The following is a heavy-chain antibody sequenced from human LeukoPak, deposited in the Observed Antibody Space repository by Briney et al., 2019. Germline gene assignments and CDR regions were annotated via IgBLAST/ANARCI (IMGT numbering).Heavy chain of an antibody. CDR3: ARDLATLGDY. CDR2: ISSSSSYI. J-gene: IGHJ4*02. V-gene: IGHV3-21*01. D-gene: IGHD5-12*01. Sequence: GGSLRLSCAASGFTFSSYSRNWVRQAPGKGLEWASSISSSSSYIYYADSVKGRFTISRDNAKNSLYLQMNSLRAEDTAVYYCARDLATLGDYWGQGTLVTVSS. CDR1: GFTFSSYS.